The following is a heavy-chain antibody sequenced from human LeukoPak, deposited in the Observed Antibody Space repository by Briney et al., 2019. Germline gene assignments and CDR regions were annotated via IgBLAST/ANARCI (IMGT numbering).Heavy chain of an antibody. V-gene: IGHV4-61*05. Sequence: SETLSLTCTVSGGSISSSSYYWGWIRQPPGKGLEWIGYIYYSGSTNYNPSLKSRVTISVDTSKNQFSLKLSSVTAADTAVYYCARLGEKDAFDIWGQGTMVTVSS. CDR3: ARLGEKDAFDI. J-gene: IGHJ3*02. CDR2: IYYSGST. CDR1: GGSISSSSYY. D-gene: IGHD3-10*01.